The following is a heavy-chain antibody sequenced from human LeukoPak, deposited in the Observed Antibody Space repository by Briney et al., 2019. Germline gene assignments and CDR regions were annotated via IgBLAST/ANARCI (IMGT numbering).Heavy chain of an antibody. CDR1: GFTFSRYA. Sequence: GASLRLSCAASGFTFSRYAMSWVRQAPGKGLEWVSAISKSGDHTYYADSVKGRFTISRDNSKDTLYLRMNSLRAEDAALYYCASPLSSNWYNYWGQGTLVTVSS. J-gene: IGHJ4*02. CDR3: ASPLSSNWYNY. CDR2: ISKSGDHT. D-gene: IGHD6-13*01. V-gene: IGHV3-23*01.